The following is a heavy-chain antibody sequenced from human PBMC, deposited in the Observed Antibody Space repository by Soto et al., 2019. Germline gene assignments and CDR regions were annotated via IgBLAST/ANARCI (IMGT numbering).Heavy chain of an antibody. Sequence: EVQLVESGGGLVKPGGSLRLSCAASGFTFSNAWMNWVRQAPGKGLEWVGRIKSKTDGGTTDYAAPVKGRFTISRDDSKNTLYLQMNSLKTEDTAVYYCTTEDLLLWFGELRGPYYYYGMDVWGQGTTVTVSS. CDR3: TTEDLLLWFGELRGPYYYYGMDV. J-gene: IGHJ6*02. CDR2: IKSKTDGGTT. CDR1: GFTFSNAW. V-gene: IGHV3-15*07. D-gene: IGHD3-10*01.